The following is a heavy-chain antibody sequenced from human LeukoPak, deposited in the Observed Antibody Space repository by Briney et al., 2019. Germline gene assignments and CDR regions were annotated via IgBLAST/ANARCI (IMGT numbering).Heavy chain of an antibody. CDR2: INHSGST. D-gene: IGHD6-25*01. Sequence: SETLSLTCAVYGGSFSGYYWSWIRQPPGKGLEWIGEINHSGSTNYNPSLKSRVTISVDTSKNQFSLKLSSVTAADTAVYYCVTSGKTVYYYYGMDVWGQGTTVTVSS. V-gene: IGHV4-34*01. J-gene: IGHJ6*02. CDR1: GGSFSGYY. CDR3: VTSGKTVYYYYGMDV.